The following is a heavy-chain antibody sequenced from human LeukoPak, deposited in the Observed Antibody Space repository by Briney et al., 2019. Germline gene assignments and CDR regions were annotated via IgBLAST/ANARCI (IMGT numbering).Heavy chain of an antibody. V-gene: IGHV3-48*01. J-gene: IGHJ4*02. D-gene: IGHD2-21*01. CDR2: ITADSGTT. CDR3: AGGTIIAH. CDR1: GFTFSTKG. Sequence: QPGGSLRLSCAVSGFTFSTKGMNWVRQAPGKGLEWVSYITADSGTTYYAGSVKGRFTISRDNAKNSLYLQMNSLRAEDTAVYYCAGGTIIAHWGQGTLVTVSS.